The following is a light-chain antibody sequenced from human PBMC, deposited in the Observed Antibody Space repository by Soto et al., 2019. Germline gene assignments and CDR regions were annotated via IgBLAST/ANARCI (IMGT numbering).Light chain of an antibody. J-gene: IGLJ3*02. CDR1: SSDIGGYNH. CDR2: DVD. Sequence: QSALTHPTSVPGSPGQAITISCTGVSSDIGGYNHVSWYQQHPGNVPRLIIYDVDNRPLGISNRFSGSQSGNTASLSISGLQAEDEADYYCCAYTARTTLSWVFGGGTKVTAL. V-gene: IGLV2-14*03. CDR3: CAYTARTTLSWV.